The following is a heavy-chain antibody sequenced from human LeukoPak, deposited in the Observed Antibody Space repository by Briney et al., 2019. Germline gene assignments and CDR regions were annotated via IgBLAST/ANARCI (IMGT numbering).Heavy chain of an antibody. J-gene: IGHJ4*02. V-gene: IGHV3-48*03. CDR2: ISSSGSSI. CDR3: ARGFINIMGARSGYFDY. CDR1: GFTFSSYE. D-gene: IGHD3-22*01. Sequence: PGGSLRLSCSASGFTFSSYEMNWVRQAPGKGLEWVSYISSSGSSIYYADSVKGRFTISRDNAKNSLYLQMTSLRAEDTAVFYCARGFINIMGARSGYFDYWGQGTLVTVSS.